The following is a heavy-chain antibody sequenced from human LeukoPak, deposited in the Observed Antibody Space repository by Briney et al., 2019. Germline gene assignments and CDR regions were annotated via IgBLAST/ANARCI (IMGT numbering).Heavy chain of an antibody. CDR2: IWYDGSNK. CDR3: ARGGYSSSWYRPPLYYYYYYMDV. Sequence: GGSLRLSCAASGFTFSSYGMHWVRQTPGKGLEWVAVIWYDGSNKYYADSVKGRFTISRDNSKNTLYLQMNSLRAEDTAVYYCARGGYSSSWYRPPLYYYYYYMDVWGKGTTVTLSS. CDR1: GFTFSSYG. J-gene: IGHJ6*03. D-gene: IGHD6-13*01. V-gene: IGHV3-33*01.